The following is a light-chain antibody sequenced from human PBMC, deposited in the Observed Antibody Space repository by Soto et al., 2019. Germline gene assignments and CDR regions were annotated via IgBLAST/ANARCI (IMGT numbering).Light chain of an antibody. CDR3: SSYTSSSTVV. CDR1: SSDVGGYNF. Sequence: QSALTQPASVSGSPGQSITISCTGTSSDVGGYNFVSWYQQHPGKAPKLIIYDVSNRPSGVSNRFSVSKSGNTASLTISGLHAEDEADYYCSSYTSSSTVVFGGGTKLTVL. V-gene: IGLV2-14*01. CDR2: DVS. J-gene: IGLJ2*01.